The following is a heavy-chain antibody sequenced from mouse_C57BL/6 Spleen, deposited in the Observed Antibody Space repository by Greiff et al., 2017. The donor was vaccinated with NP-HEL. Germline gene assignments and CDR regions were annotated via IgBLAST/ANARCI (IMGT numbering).Heavy chain of an antibody. V-gene: IGHV1-61*01. CDR1: GYTFTSYW. D-gene: IGHD2-1*01. CDR2: IYPSDSET. CDR3: ARFFGNPYYFDY. J-gene: IGHJ2*01. Sequence: VKLQQPGAELVRPGSSVKLSCKASGYTFTSYWMDWVKQRPGQGLEWIGNIYPSDSETHYNQKFKDKATLTVDKSSSTAYMQLSSLTSEDSAVYYCARFFGNPYYFDYWGQGTTLTVSS.